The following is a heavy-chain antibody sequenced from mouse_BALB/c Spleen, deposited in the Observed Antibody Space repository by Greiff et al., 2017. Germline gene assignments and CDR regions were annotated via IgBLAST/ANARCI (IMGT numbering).Heavy chain of an antibody. Sequence: EVQLQQSGAELVKPGASVKLSCTASGFNIKDTYMHWVKQRPEQGLEWIGRIDPANGNTKYDPKFQGKATITADTSSNTAYLQLSSLTSEDTAVYYCARGGGLRRGYYAMDYWGQGTSVTVSS. CDR2: IDPANGNT. CDR3: ARGGGLRRGYYAMDY. V-gene: IGHV14-3*02. J-gene: IGHJ4*01. D-gene: IGHD2-2*01. CDR1: GFNIKDTY.